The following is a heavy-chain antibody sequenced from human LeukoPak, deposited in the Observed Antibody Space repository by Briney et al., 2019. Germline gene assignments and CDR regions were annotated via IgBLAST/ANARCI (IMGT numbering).Heavy chain of an antibody. V-gene: IGHV3-48*03. J-gene: IGHJ3*02. CDR1: GFTFSSYE. CDR3: ARGAQFYYYGSGSYPFDAFDI. Sequence: GGSLRLSCAASGFTFSSYEMNWVRQAPGKGLEWVSYIRSSGSTIYYADSVKGRFTISRDNAKNSLYLQMNSLRAEDTAVYYCARGAQFYYYGSGSYPFDAFDIWGQGTMVTVSS. D-gene: IGHD3-10*01. CDR2: IRSSGSTI.